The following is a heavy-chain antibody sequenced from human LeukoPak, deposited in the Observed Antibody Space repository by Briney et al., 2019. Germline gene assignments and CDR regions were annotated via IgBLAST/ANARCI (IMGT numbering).Heavy chain of an antibody. CDR1: GGSISSGSYY. D-gene: IGHD2-2*01. V-gene: IGHV4-61*02. J-gene: IGHJ5*02. CDR3: ARGDYCSSTSCYSDWFDP. CDR2: IYTSGST. Sequence: SQTLSLTCTDSGGSISSGSYYWSCIRQPAGKGLEWIRRIYTSGSTNYNPSLKSRVTISVDTSKNQFSLKLSSVTAADTAVYYCARGDYCSSTSCYSDWFDPWGQGTLVTVSS.